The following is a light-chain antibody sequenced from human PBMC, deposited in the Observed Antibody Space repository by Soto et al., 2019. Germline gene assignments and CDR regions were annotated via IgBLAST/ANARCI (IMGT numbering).Light chain of an antibody. J-gene: IGLJ1*01. CDR2: GNS. CDR3: QSYDSSHV. CDR1: SSNIGAGYD. V-gene: IGLV1-40*01. Sequence: SVLTQPPSVSGAPGQGVTISCTGSSSNIGAGYDVHWYQQLPGTAPKLLIYGNSNRPSGVPDRFSGSKSGTSASLAITGLQAEDEADYYCQSYDSSHVFGTGTKVTVL.